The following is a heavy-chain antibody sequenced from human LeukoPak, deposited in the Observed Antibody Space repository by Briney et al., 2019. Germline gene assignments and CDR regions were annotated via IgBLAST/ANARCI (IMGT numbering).Heavy chain of an antibody. CDR2: ISGSGGST. D-gene: IGHD1-14*01. CDR3: AKVTTGYFDY. J-gene: IGHJ4*02. Sequence: GGSLRLSCAAAGFTLSSYAMSWVRQAPGKGLEWVSAISGSGGSTYYADSVEGRFTISRDNSKNTLYLQMNSLRAEDTAVYYCAKVTTGYFDYWGQGTLVTVSS. CDR1: GFTLSSYA. V-gene: IGHV3-23*01.